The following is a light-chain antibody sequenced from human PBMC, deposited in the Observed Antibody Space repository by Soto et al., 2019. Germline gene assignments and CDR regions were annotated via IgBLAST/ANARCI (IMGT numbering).Light chain of an antibody. CDR1: QTSRDNY. V-gene: IGKV3-20*01. Sequence: EIVMTQSPATLSVSSGERATVAXRASQTSRDNYLAWYQQKPGXAPRXXXDAXSSMATGIPDRLSGSGSGTEFTLTISRLEPEDFSVYYCQQYGSSSWTFGQGTKVDIK. CDR3: QQYGSSSWT. J-gene: IGKJ1*01. CDR2: AXS.